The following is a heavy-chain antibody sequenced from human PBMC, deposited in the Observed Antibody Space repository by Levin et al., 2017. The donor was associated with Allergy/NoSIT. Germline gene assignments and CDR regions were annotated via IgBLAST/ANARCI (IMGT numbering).Heavy chain of an antibody. CDR3: ASDLGTYPSHFDP. D-gene: IGHD1-7*01. Sequence: AGGSLRLSCATSGFNFISYAMNWVRQAPGKGLEWVSGISNSASDTYYADSVKGRFTISRDDSKKTLYLQMNSLRDDDTAVYYCASDLGTYPSHFDPWGRCSLVTVSS. CDR1: GFNFISYA. J-gene: IGHJ2*01. V-gene: IGHV3-23*01. CDR2: ISNSASDT.